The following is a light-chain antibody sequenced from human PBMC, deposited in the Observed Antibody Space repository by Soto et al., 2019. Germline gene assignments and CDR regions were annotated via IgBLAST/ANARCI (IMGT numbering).Light chain of an antibody. CDR1: QTVTDL. CDR2: EAS. CDR3: QQYNGNPYT. Sequence: QMTQSPSTLSASVGDRVTITCRSSQTVTDLVAWYQVKPGAAPKLLIYEASALESGVPSRFSGSGSGTEFALTISSLQPDDFATYFCQQYNGNPYTFGPGTKIEGK. J-gene: IGKJ2*01. V-gene: IGKV1-5*03.